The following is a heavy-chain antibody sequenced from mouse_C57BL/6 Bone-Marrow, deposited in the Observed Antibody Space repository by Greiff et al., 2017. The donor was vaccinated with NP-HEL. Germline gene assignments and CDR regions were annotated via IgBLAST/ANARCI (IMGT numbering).Heavy chain of an antibody. D-gene: IGHD1-1*01. J-gene: IGHJ1*03. CDR1: GYTFTSYW. CDR3: SRYYYGSIDV. CDR2: IYPGSGST. V-gene: IGHV1-55*01. Sequence: QVQLQQPGAELVKPGASVKMSCKASGYTFTSYWITWVKQRPGQGLEWIGDIYPGSGSTNYNEKFKSKATLTVETSSSTAYMQLSSLTSEDSAVYYCSRYYYGSIDVWGTGTTVTVSS.